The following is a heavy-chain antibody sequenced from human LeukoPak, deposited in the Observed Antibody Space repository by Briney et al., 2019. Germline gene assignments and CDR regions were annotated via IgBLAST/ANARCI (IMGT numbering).Heavy chain of an antibody. J-gene: IGHJ3*02. CDR1: GFTFSSYW. V-gene: IGHV3-74*01. Sequence: GGSLRLPCAASGFTFSSYWMHWVRQAPGKGLVWVSRIHSDGSSTSYADSVKGRFTISRDNAKNTLYLQMNSLRAEDTAVYYCGREGRTGYSSSWPHAFDIWGQGTMVTVSS. CDR3: GREGRTGYSSSWPHAFDI. CDR2: IHSDGSST. D-gene: IGHD6-13*01.